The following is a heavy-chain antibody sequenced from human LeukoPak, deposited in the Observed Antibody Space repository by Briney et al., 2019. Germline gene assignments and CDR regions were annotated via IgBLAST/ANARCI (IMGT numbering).Heavy chain of an antibody. CDR1: GGSISSYY. CDR3: ARGPYCGGDCYAFDY. V-gene: IGHV4-59*01. J-gene: IGHJ4*02. Sequence: SETLSLTCTVSGGSISSYYWSWIRQPPGKGLEWIGYIYYSGSTNYNPSLKSRVTISVDTSKNQFSLELSSVTAADTAVYYCARGPYCGGDCYAFDYWGQGTLVTVSS. CDR2: IYYSGST. D-gene: IGHD2-21*02.